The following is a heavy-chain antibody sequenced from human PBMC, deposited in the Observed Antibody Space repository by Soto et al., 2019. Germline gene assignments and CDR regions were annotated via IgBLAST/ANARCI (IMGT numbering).Heavy chain of an antibody. V-gene: IGHV1-2*02. D-gene: IGHD3-10*01. CDR2: INTKFGDT. CDR3: ARNMDYFYGPGSGNGHGV. CDR1: GYTFTAYY. J-gene: IGHJ6*02. Sequence: QVQLVQSGAEMQQPGASVRVSCEASGYTFTAYYIHWVRQVPGQGLEWMGWINTKFGDTTYAQDFQGRVTMTRDMSISTVYMELSRLTSDDTAIYYCARNMDYFYGPGSGNGHGVWGQGTTVTVFS.